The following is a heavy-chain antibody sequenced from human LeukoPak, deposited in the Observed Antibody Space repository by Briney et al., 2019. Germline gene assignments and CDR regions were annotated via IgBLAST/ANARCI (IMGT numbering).Heavy chain of an antibody. CDR3: TRSVVTTADFDY. J-gene: IGHJ4*02. V-gene: IGHV3-48*01. CDR2: ISGRSTTT. D-gene: IGHD2-21*02. CDR1: GFTFNSYS. Sequence: GSLRLSCTASGFTFNSYSMNWVRQAPGKGLEWVSYISGRSTTTYHADSVKGRFTISRDNAKSTLYLHLNIPRPEDTAMYYCTRSVVTTADFDYWGQGTLVTVSS.